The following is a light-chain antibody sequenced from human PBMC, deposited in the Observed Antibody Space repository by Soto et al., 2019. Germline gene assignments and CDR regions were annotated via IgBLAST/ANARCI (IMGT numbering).Light chain of an antibody. Sequence: EIVLTQSPGTLSLSPGERGTLSCRASQIVSSTYIAWYQQKPGQAPRLLIYGASIRATGIPDRFSGSVSGTDFTLTISQLEPEDFAVYYCQQYGSSPRTCGQGTKVEMK. J-gene: IGKJ1*01. CDR3: QQYGSSPRT. V-gene: IGKV3-20*01. CDR2: GAS. CDR1: QIVSSTY.